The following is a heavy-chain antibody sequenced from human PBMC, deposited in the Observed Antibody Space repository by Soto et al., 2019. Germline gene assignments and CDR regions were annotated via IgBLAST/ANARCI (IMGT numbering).Heavy chain of an antibody. CDR3: ARGDYYDSRGYWPGY. CDR2: IKQDGSEK. D-gene: IGHD3-22*01. Sequence: GGSLRLSCAASGFTFSSYGMHWVRQVPGKGLEWVANIKQDGSEKYYADTVKGRFTISRDNAENSLYLQMNSLRDEDTAVYYCARGDYYDSRGYWPGYWGQGTLVTVSS. J-gene: IGHJ4*02. CDR1: GFTFSSYG. V-gene: IGHV3-7*04.